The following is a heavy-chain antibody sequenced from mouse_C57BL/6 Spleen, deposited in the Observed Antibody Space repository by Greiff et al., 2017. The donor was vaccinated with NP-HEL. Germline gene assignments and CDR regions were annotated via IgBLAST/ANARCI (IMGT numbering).Heavy chain of an antibody. CDR2: ISNGGGST. CDR1: GFTFSDYY. J-gene: IGHJ4*01. V-gene: IGHV5-12*01. CDR3: ARQRGTVVAPYYYAMDY. Sequence: EVKLVESGGGLVQPGGSLKLSCAASGFTFSDYYMYWVRQTPEKRLEWVAYISNGGGSTYYPDTVKGRFTISRDNAKNTLYLQMSRLKSEDTAMYYCARQRGTVVAPYYYAMDYWGQGTSVTVSS. D-gene: IGHD1-1*01.